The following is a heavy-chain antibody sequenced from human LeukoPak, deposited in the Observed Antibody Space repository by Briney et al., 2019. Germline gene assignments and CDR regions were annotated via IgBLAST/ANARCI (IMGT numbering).Heavy chain of an antibody. CDR2: IYYSGST. D-gene: IGHD3-22*01. V-gene: IGHV4-59*01. CDR3: ARDSYDSSGFDYGMDV. CDR1: GDSISSYY. Sequence: SETLSLTCTVSGDSISSYYWSWIRRPPGKGLEWIGYIYYSGSTNYNPSLKSRVTLSVDTSKNQFSLKLSSVTAADTAVYYCARDSYDSSGFDYGMDVWGQGTTVTVSS. J-gene: IGHJ6*02.